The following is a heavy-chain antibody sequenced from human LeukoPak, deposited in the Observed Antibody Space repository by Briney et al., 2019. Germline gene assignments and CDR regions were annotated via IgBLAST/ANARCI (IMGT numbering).Heavy chain of an antibody. CDR2: ISSSGSTI. CDR1: GFTFSDYY. D-gene: IGHD2-2*01. V-gene: IGHV3-11*01. J-gene: IGHJ3*02. Sequence: GGSLRLSCAASGFTFSDYYMSWIRQAPGKGLEWVSYISSSGSTIYYADSVKGRFTISRDNAKNSLYLQMNSLRAEDTAVYYCAVWGYCSSTSCYESDAFDIWGQGTMVTVSS. CDR3: AVWGYCSSTSCYESDAFDI.